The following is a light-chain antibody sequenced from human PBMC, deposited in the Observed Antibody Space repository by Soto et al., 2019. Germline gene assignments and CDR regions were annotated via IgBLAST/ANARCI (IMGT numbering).Light chain of an antibody. J-gene: IGKJ4*01. Sequence: EIVMTQSPATLSVSPGERATLSCRASQSAHNNLAWYQQKPGQAPRLLIYLTATRATGLPARFSGSGSGTDFTLTISVLQSEDFAFLYCQQYQWWPLTFGGGTKVEIK. V-gene: IGKV3-15*01. CDR1: QSAHNN. CDR2: LTA. CDR3: QQYQWWPLT.